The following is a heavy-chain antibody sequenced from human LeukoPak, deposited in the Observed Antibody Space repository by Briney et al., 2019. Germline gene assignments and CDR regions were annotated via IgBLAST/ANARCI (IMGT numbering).Heavy chain of an antibody. V-gene: IGHV1-2*02. J-gene: IGHJ4*02. D-gene: IGHD3-3*01. Sequence: ASVKVSCKASGYTLTGYYMHWVRQAPGQGLEWMGWINPNSGGTNHAQKFQGRVTMTRDTSISTAYMELSRLRSDDTAVYYCARDSGTYYDFWSGLYYFDYWGQGTLVTVSS. CDR1: GYTLTGYY. CDR2: INPNSGGT. CDR3: ARDSGTYYDFWSGLYYFDY.